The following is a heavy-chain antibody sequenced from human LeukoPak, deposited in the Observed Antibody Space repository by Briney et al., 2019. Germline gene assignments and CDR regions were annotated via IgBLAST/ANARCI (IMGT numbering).Heavy chain of an antibody. D-gene: IGHD6-6*01. Sequence: AGGSLRLSCAASAFTFSSYGMHWVRQAPGKGLEWVAFIEFHGRTEYYADSLKSRFTISRDNAKNSLYLQMNSLRAEDTAVYYCARDDSTSSYFDYWGQGTLVTVSS. CDR2: IEFHGRTE. CDR1: AFTFSSYG. J-gene: IGHJ4*02. CDR3: ARDDSTSSYFDY. V-gene: IGHV3-30*02.